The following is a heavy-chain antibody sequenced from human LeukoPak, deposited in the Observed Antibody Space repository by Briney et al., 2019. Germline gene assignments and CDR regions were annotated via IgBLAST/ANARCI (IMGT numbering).Heavy chain of an antibody. CDR2: IWFDGSNK. J-gene: IGHJ5*02. V-gene: IGHV3-33*08. Sequence: PGRSLRLSCAASGFTFSLYAMHWVRQSPGKGLEWVAVIWFDGSNKYSADCVEGRFPNTRDNSKCILFLEMSSLRVEDTTVYFCARERIPTAPYNWSDRWGQGTLVTASS. CDR1: GFTFSLYA. CDR3: ARERIPTAPYNWSDR. D-gene: IGHD2-2*01.